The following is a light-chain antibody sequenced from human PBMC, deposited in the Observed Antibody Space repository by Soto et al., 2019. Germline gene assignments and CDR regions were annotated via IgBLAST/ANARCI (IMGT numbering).Light chain of an antibody. CDR2: AAS. Sequence: DIQLTQSPSFLSASVGDRVTITCRASQDISNYLVWYQQKPGKAPKPLIYAASTLQSGVPSRFSGSGSGTEFTLTISSLQPEAFATYYCQQLNSYPLTFGPGTNVEIK. V-gene: IGKV1-9*01. CDR3: QQLNSYPLT. J-gene: IGKJ3*01. CDR1: QDISNY.